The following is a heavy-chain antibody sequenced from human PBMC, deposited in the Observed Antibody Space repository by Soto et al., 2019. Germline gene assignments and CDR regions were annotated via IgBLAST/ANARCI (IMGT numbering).Heavy chain of an antibody. Sequence: WTWIRQYPGKGLEYIGCIYYSGVTYYNPSLKSRVTISVDTSTNQFSLKLSSVTAADTAMYYCARDLRGRGSGRFDPWGRGTLVTVSS. J-gene: IGHJ5*02. D-gene: IGHD3-10*01. CDR3: ARDLRGRGSGRFDP. CDR2: IYYSGVT. V-gene: IGHV4-31*02.